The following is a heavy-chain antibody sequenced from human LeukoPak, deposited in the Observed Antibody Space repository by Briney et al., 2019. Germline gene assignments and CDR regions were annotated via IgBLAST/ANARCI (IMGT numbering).Heavy chain of an antibody. CDR3: ARVSNSWYSLDH. CDR2: IHHSGTA. V-gene: IGHV4-4*02. D-gene: IGHD6-13*01. Sequence: SETLSLTCAVSGASISTINWWTWVRQPPGKRLEWIGDIHHSGTANYNPSLKSRVTISLDKSTNQFSLKLSSMTAADTALYFCARVSNSWYSLDHWGQGAPVTVTS. CDR1: GASISTINW. J-gene: IGHJ4*02.